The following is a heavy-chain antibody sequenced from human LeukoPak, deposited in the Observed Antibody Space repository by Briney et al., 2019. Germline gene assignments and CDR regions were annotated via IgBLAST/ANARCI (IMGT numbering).Heavy chain of an antibody. Sequence: GGSLRLSCAASGFTSSNYAMSWVRQAPGKGLEWVSGINGGGGGGTFHADSVRGRFTISRDNSKNTLYLQMSSLRAEDTAVYYCAASLPNIVVVPAAKGPFGSWGQGTLVTVSS. CDR2: INGGGGGGT. J-gene: IGHJ5*02. V-gene: IGHV3-23*01. D-gene: IGHD2-2*01. CDR1: GFTSSNYA. CDR3: AASLPNIVVVPAAKGPFGS.